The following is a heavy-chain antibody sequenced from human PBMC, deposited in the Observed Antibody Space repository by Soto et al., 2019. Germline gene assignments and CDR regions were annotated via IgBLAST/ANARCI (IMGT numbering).Heavy chain of an antibody. J-gene: IGHJ6*02. V-gene: IGHV1-18*04. D-gene: IGHD3-3*01. Sequence: ASVKVSCKASGYTFTSYGISWVRQAPGQGLEWMGWISAYNGNTNYAQKLQGGVTMTTDTSTSTAYMELRSLRSDDTAVYYCARALRFLEATNYYYYYGMDVWGQGTTVTGSS. CDR2: ISAYNGNT. CDR1: GYTFTSYG. CDR3: ARALRFLEATNYYYYYGMDV.